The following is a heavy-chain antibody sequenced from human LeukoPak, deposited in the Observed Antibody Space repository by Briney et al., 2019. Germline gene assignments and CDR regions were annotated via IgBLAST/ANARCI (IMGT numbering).Heavy chain of an antibody. J-gene: IGHJ4*02. CDR3: AREYYYDSSGYFI. V-gene: IGHV3-74*01. Sequence: SGGSLRLSCAASGFTFSSYWIHWVRQAPGKGLVWVSRINTDGSSTSYADSVKGRFTISRDNAKNALYLQINSLRVEDTAVYYCAREYYYDSSGYFIWDQGTLVTVSS. D-gene: IGHD3-22*01. CDR2: INTDGSST. CDR1: GFTFSSYW.